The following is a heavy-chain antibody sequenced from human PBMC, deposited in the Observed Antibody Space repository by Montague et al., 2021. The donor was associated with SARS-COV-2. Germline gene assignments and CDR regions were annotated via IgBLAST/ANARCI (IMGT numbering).Heavy chain of an antibody. CDR1: GYSISDGYY. Sequence: SETLSLTCTVSGYSISDGYYWVWIRQPPGKGLEWIGNIFQSGTTYYNPSLERRSTMSVDTSKNQFSLKLSSVTAADTAVYYCAREHWENYYDFWSGTNLASDYPYYGMDVWGQETTVTVSS. V-gene: IGHV4-38-2*02. J-gene: IGHJ6*02. CDR3: AREHWENYYDFWSGTNLASDYPYYGMDV. D-gene: IGHD3-3*01. CDR2: IFQSGTT.